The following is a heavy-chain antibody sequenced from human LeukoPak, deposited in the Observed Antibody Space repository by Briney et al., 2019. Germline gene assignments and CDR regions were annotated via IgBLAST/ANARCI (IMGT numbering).Heavy chain of an antibody. J-gene: IGHJ6*02. CDR3: ARLRVPDYYAMDV. CDR1: GGSISTYF. CDR2: IYYSETT. V-gene: IGHV4-59*01. Sequence: PSETLSLTCTVSGGSISTYFWSWIRQPPGKGLEWIGYIYYSETTNYNPSLKSRVTISVDTSKNQFSLKLSSVTAADTAVYYCARLRVPDYYAMDVWGQGATVTVSS.